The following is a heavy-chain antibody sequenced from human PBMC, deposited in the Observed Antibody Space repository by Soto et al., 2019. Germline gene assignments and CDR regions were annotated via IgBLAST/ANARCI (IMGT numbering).Heavy chain of an antibody. CDR2: IYYSGST. CDR1: GGSISSSSYY. V-gene: IGHV4-39*01. Sequence: SETLSLTCTVSGGSISSSSYYWGWIRQPPGKGLEWIGSIYYSGSTYYNPSLKSRVTISVDTSKNQFSLKLSSVTATDTAVYYCARHRGYYDILTGYYTELNFDYWGQGTLDT. J-gene: IGHJ4*02. CDR3: ARHRGYYDILTGYYTELNFDY. D-gene: IGHD3-9*01.